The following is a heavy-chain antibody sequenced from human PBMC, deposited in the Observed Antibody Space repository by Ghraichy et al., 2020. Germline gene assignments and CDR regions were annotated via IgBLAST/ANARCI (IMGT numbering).Heavy chain of an antibody. Sequence: GGSLRLSCEASGFTFSRYAISWVRQAPGKGLEWVSGISDNGGRTYYADSVKGRFTISRDNSKNTLYLQMNSLRAEDTAVYPWANMDGGYYSHYGMDVWGQGTTVTVSS. J-gene: IGHJ6*02. CDR3: ANMDGGYYSHYGMDV. CDR1: GFTFSRYA. V-gene: IGHV3-23*01. CDR2: ISDNGGRT. D-gene: IGHD4-17*01.